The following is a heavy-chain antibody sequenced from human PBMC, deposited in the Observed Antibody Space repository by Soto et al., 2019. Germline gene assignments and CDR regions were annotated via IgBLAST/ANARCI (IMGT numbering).Heavy chain of an antibody. J-gene: IGHJ4*02. CDR1: GFTFSNYW. V-gene: IGHV3-74*01. CDR2: IDHDGPT. Sequence: EVQLVESGGGLVQPGGSLRLSCAGSGFTFSNYWMHWVRQAPGKGLEWLSRIDHDGPTDYADSVRGRFTISRDNAENTLYLQMSSLRPEDTAVYYCVRDSHGDYWGQGTLVTVSS. CDR3: VRDSHGDY.